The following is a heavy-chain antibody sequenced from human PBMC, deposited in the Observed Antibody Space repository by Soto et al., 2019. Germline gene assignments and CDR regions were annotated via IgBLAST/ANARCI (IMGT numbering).Heavy chain of an antibody. CDR2: ISHSGST. Sequence: HLQLQESGSGLVKPSQTLSLTCAVSGGSISSGNSYSWSWIRQPPGKGLEWIGSISHSGSTSYNPSLKGRVTMSVDKSKNQFTLNLSSVTAADMAVYYCARAVAPYLGTWFDPWGQGTLVIVSS. CDR1: GGSISSGNSYS. J-gene: IGHJ5*02. V-gene: IGHV4-30-2*01. CDR3: ARAVAPYLGTWFDP. D-gene: IGHD3-16*01.